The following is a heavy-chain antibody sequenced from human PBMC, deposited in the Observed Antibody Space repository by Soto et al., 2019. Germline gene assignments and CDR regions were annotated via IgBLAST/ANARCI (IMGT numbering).Heavy chain of an antibody. V-gene: IGHV3-66*01. CDR2: IYSGGST. J-gene: IGHJ6*02. D-gene: IGHD6-19*01. CDR1: GFTVSSNY. CDR3: VKDRETSSGWFGFGFYYYGMDV. Sequence: GGSLRLSCAASGFTVSSNYMSWVRQAPGKGLEWVSVIYSGGSTYYADSVKGRFTISRDNSKNTLYLQMSSLRAEDTAVYYCVKDRETSSGWFGFGFYYYGMDVWGQGTTVTVSS.